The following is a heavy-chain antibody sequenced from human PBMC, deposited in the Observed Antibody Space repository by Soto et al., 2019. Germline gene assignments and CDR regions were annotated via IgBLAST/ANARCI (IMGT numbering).Heavy chain of an antibody. D-gene: IGHD3-16*01. CDR2: VSSDGNNK. Sequence: GGSLRLSCSAPGVTFSTYASYWVRPAPGKGLEWVADVSSDGNNKYYADSVKGRFTISRDNSRNTLFLQTNILRGEDTAVYYCARERDGVLDSWGQGTLVTVSS. CDR3: ARERDGVLDS. CDR1: GVTFSTYA. V-gene: IGHV3-30*14. J-gene: IGHJ4*02.